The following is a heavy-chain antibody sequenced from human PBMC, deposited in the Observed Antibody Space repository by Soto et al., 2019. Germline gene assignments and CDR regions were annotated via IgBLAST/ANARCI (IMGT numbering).Heavy chain of an antibody. D-gene: IGHD2-8*01. J-gene: IGHJ5*02. Sequence: QVQLQESGPGLVKPSETLSLTCTVSGGSISSYYWSWIRQPPGKGLEWIGYIYYSGSTNYNPSLKSRVTLSVDTSKNQFSLKLSSVTAADTAVYYCAGTNGVLPIGFDPWGQGTLVTVSS. CDR2: IYYSGST. V-gene: IGHV4-59*01. CDR1: GGSISSYY. CDR3: AGTNGVLPIGFDP.